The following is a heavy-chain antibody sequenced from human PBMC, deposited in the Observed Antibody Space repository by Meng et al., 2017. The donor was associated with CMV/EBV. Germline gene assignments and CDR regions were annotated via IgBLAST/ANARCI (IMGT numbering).Heavy chain of an antibody. V-gene: IGHV1-8*01. CDR3: ARGQGYYGSGSYWGWFDP. CDR1: TFPSYD. J-gene: IGHJ5*02. Sequence: TFPSYDINWVRPATGQGLEWMGWMNPNSGNTGYAQKFQGRVTMTRNTSISTAYMELSSLRSEDTAVYYCARGQGYYGSGSYWGWFDPWGQGTLVTVSS. CDR2: MNPNSGNT. D-gene: IGHD3-10*01.